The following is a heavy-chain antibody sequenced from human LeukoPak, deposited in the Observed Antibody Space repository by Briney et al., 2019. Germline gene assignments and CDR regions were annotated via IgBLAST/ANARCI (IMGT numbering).Heavy chain of an antibody. CDR2: IYYSGST. CDR3: ARYPLRITMVRGVITAFDI. J-gene: IGHJ3*02. CDR1: GGSISSNSYY. Sequence: SETLSLTCTVSGGSISSNSYYWGWIRQPPGKGLEWIGSIYYSGSTYYNPSLKSRVTISVDTSKNQFSLKLSSVTAADTAVYYCARYPLRITMVRGVITAFDIWGQGTMVTVSS. V-gene: IGHV4-39*01. D-gene: IGHD3-10*01.